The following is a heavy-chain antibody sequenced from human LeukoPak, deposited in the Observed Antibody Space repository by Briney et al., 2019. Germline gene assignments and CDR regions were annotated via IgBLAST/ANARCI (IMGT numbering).Heavy chain of an antibody. J-gene: IGHJ5*02. CDR3: ARGASIAARYWFDP. Sequence: PSQTLSLTCTVSGGSISSGSYYWSWIRQPAGKGLEWIGRIYTSGSTNYNPSLKSRVTISVDTSKNQFSLKLSSVTAADTAVYYCARGASIAARYWFDPWGQGTLVTVSS. V-gene: IGHV4-61*02. CDR1: GGSISSGSYY. CDR2: IYTSGST. D-gene: IGHD6-6*01.